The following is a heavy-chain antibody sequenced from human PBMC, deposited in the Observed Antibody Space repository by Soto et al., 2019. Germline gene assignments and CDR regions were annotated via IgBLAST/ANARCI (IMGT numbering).Heavy chain of an antibody. J-gene: IGHJ6*02. CDR1: GYTFTSYA. CDR2: INAGNGNT. V-gene: IGHV1-3*01. CDR3: ARDTAMVTLYYYGMDV. D-gene: IGHD5-18*01. Sequence: ASVKVSCKASGYTFTSYAMHWVRQAPGQRLEWMGWINAGNGNTKYSQKFQGRVTITRDTSASTAYMELSSLRSEDTAVYYCARDTAMVTLYYYGMDVWGQGTTVTVSS.